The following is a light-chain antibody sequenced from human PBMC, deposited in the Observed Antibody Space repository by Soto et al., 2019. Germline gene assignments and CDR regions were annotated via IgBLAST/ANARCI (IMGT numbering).Light chain of an antibody. V-gene: IGKV2-30*01. J-gene: IGKJ1*01. CDR1: QGLLYGDGHTY. CDR2: KVS. CDR3: MQATHWPPT. Sequence: DVVMTQSPLSLPVSLGQPASISCKSSQGLLYGDGHTYLNWFQLRPGQSPRRLIYKVSDRDSGVPDRFSGSGSGTDFTLKISRVEADDVGLYYCMQATHWPPTFDQGTKVEIK.